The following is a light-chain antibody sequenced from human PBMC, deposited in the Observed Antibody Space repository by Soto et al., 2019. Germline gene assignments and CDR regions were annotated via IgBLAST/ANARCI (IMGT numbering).Light chain of an antibody. CDR2: DGS. Sequence: DIQMTQSPSTLSASVGDRVTITCRASQSISSWLAWYQQKPGKAPKLLIYDGSSFESGVPSRFSGSGSGTGFTLTISSLQPDDFATYYCQHYKTYSRTFGQGTKVEIK. CDR3: QHYKTYSRT. V-gene: IGKV1-5*01. J-gene: IGKJ1*01. CDR1: QSISSW.